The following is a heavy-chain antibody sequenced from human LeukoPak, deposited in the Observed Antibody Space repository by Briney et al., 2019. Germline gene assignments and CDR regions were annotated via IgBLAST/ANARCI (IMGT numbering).Heavy chain of an antibody. Sequence: SETLSLTYTVSGASITSYYWSWIRQPPGKGLEWIGYIYYSGSTDYNPSLKSRVTISVDTSKNQFSLNLRSVTAADTAVYYCARDKVPGDYWGQGTLVTVSS. CDR2: IYYSGST. CDR3: ARDKVPGDY. CDR1: GASITSYY. J-gene: IGHJ4*02. V-gene: IGHV4-59*01.